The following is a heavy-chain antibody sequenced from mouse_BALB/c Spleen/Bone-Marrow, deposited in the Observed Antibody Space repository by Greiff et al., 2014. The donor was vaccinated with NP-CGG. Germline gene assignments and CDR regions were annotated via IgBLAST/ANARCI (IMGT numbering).Heavy chain of an antibody. Sequence: EVQLQQSGAELVKPGASVKLSCTASGFNIKDTYMHWVKQRPEQGLEWIGRIDPANGNTKYDPKFQGKATITADTSSNTAYLQLSSLTSEDTAVYYCARFLYDYGGGDYWGQGTTLTVSS. D-gene: IGHD2-4*01. CDR1: GFNIKDTY. J-gene: IGHJ2*01. CDR2: IDPANGNT. CDR3: ARFLYDYGGGDY. V-gene: IGHV14-3*02.